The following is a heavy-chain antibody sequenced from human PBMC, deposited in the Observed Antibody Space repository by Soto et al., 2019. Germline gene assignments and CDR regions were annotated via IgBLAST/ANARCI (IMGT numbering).Heavy chain of an antibody. J-gene: IGHJ4*02. D-gene: IGHD2-15*01. CDR3: ATLDTAEIQTAAY. CDR2: ISGSGGST. V-gene: IGHV3-23*01. Sequence: PGGSLRLSCAASGFTFSSYAMSWVRQAPWKGLEWVSAISGSGGSTYYADSVKGRFTISRDNSKNTLYLQMNSLRVEDTAVYYCATLDTAEIQTAAYWGQGTLVTVST. CDR1: GFTFSSYA.